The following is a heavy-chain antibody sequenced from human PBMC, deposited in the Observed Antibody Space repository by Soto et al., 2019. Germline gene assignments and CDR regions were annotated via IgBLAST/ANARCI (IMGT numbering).Heavy chain of an antibody. CDR3: ARPSTTVVTPSGGYYYGMYV. CDR2: IIPIFGTA. Sequence: SVKVSCKASGGTFSSYAISWVRQAPGQGLEWMGGIIPIFGTANYAQKFQGRVTITADESTSTAYMELSSLRSEDTAAYYCARPSTTVVTPSGGYYYGMYVWGQGTTVTVSS. J-gene: IGHJ6*02. V-gene: IGHV1-69*13. D-gene: IGHD4-4*01. CDR1: GGTFSSYA.